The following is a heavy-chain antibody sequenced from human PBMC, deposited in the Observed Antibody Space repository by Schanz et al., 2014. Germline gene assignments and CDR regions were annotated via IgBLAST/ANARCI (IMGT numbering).Heavy chain of an antibody. CDR3: ARDEGRDGYNLAFDV. V-gene: IGHV3-7*03. Sequence: EVQLVESEGGLVQPGGSLRLSCEGSGFSFSDYWMGWVRQAPGKGLEWVANIKKDGSENYYADSVKGRFIISRDSSKNTLFLQMNSLRPEDTALYFCARDEGRDGYNLAFDVWGQGTLVTVSS. CDR1: GFSFSDYW. J-gene: IGHJ3*01. D-gene: IGHD5-12*01. CDR2: IKKDGSEN.